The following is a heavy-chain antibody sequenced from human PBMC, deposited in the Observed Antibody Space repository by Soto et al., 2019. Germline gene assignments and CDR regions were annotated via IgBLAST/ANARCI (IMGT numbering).Heavy chain of an antibody. CDR3: ATQRGGIAVAVDH. Sequence: ASVKVSCKASGYTFTRYYVHWVRQAPGQGLEWMGIINPSDGSTSYAQKFQGRVTMTRDTSTSTVYIELSSLRSEDTGVFYCATQRGGIAVAVDHWGEGTLVTVSS. J-gene: IGHJ4*02. V-gene: IGHV1-46*01. CDR1: GYTFTRYY. D-gene: IGHD6-13*01. CDR2: INPSDGST.